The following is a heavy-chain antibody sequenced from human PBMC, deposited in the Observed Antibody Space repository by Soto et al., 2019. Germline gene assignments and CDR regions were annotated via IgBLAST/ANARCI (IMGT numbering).Heavy chain of an antibody. CDR2: IYHSGST. CDR1: GGSISSGGYS. J-gene: IGHJ3*02. Sequence: SETLSLTCAVSGGSISSGGYSWSWIRQPPGKGLEWIGYIYHSGSTYYNPSLKSRVTISVDTSKNQFSLKLSSVTAADTAVYYCAGGYYYDSSGYYDAFDIWGQGTMVTVSS. CDR3: AGGYYYDSSGYYDAFDI. V-gene: IGHV4-30-2*02. D-gene: IGHD3-22*01.